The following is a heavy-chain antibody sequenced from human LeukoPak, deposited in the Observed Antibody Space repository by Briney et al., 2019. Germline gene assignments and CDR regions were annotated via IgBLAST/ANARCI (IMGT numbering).Heavy chain of an antibody. D-gene: IGHD4-17*01. J-gene: IGHJ4*02. CDR3: ARGLGVTTPYDY. CDR1: GGTFSSYA. V-gene: IGHV1-69*04. CDR2: IIPILGIA. Sequence: EASVKVSCKASGGTFSSYAISWVRQAPGQGLEWMGRIIPILGIANYAQKFQGRVTITADESTSTAYMELSSLRSEDTAVYYCARGLGVTTPYDYWGQGTLVTVSS.